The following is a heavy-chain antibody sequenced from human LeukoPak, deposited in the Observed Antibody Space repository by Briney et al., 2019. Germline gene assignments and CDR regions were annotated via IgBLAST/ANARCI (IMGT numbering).Heavy chain of an antibody. V-gene: IGHV3-30*02. Sequence: GGSLRLSCAASGFTFSSYGMHWVRQAPGKGLEWVAFIRYDGSNKYYADSVKGRFTISRDNSKNTLYLQMNSLRAEDTAVYYCAKEGIAAAGRNYFDYWGQGTLVTVSS. CDR3: AKEGIAAAGRNYFDY. CDR1: GFTFSSYG. D-gene: IGHD6-13*01. CDR2: IRYDGSNK. J-gene: IGHJ4*02.